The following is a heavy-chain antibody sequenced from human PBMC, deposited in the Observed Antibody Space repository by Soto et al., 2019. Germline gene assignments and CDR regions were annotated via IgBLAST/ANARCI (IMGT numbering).Heavy chain of an antibody. CDR1: GFSFRSDW. CDR3: SGGVGDAI. CDR2: TNQDGSEK. Sequence: EDQLVESGGGLVQPGGSLRLTCAVSGFSFRSDWMNWVRQAPGKGLEWVAHTNQDGSEKYYLDSVKGRFTIFRDNAKNSLYLQMNCLRAEVTAVYYCSGGVGDAIWGQGTLVTVSS. V-gene: IGHV3-7*04. D-gene: IGHD1-26*01. J-gene: IGHJ4*02.